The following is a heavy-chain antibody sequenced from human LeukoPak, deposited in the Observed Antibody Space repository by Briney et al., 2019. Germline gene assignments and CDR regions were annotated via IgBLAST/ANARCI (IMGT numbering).Heavy chain of an antibody. CDR1: GLAFSSYG. Sequence: GGSLRLSCTASGLAFSSYGMHWARQAPGKGLEWVAFMQYDGSQIYYADSVKGRFTISRDNSKNALYLQMDSLRPEDTAVYYCAGKAAAFYFDYWGQGTLVTVSS. CDR3: AGKAAAFYFDY. D-gene: IGHD6-13*01. V-gene: IGHV3-30*02. J-gene: IGHJ4*02. CDR2: MQYDGSQI.